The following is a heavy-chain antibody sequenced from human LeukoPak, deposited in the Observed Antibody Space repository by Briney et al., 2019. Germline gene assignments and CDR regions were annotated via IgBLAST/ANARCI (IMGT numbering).Heavy chain of an antibody. CDR2: INHSGST. Sequence: SETLSLTCAVYGGSFSGYYWSWIRQPPGKGLEWIGEINHSGSTNYNPSLKSRVTISVDTSKNQFSLKLSSVTAADTAVYYCARCDPSHDAFDIWGLGTMVTVSS. CDR1: GGSFSGYY. J-gene: IGHJ3*02. V-gene: IGHV4-34*01. CDR3: ARCDPSHDAFDI.